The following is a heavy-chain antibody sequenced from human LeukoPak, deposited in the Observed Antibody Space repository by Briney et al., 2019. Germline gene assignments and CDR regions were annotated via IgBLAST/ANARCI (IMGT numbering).Heavy chain of an antibody. V-gene: IGHV1-24*01. CDR1: GYTLTELS. CDR2: FDPEDGET. Sequence: ASVKVSFKVSGYTLTELSMHWVRQAPGKGLEWMGGFDPEDGETIYAQKFQGRVTMTEDTSTDTAYMELSSLRSEDTAVYYCATDIPRITGTTWRRHHYYMDVWGKGTTVTVSS. D-gene: IGHD1-7*01. J-gene: IGHJ6*03. CDR3: ATDIPRITGTTWRRHHYYMDV.